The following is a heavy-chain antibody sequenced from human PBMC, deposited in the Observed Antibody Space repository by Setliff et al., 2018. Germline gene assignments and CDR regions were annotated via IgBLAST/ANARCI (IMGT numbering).Heavy chain of an antibody. CDR3: ARDRTAYSYGLDV. D-gene: IGHD5-18*01. CDR2: IYHNGNT. Sequence: SETLSLTCTVSGGSISSYYWSWIRQSPGKGLEWIGYIYHNGNTNFNPSLKSRVNMSIDTSKNQFALNLKSVTAADTAVYYCARDRTAYSYGLDVWGQGTTVTVSS. V-gene: IGHV4-59*01. J-gene: IGHJ6*02. CDR1: GGSISSYY.